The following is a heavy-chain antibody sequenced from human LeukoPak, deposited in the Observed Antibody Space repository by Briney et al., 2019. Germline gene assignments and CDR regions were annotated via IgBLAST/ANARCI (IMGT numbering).Heavy chain of an antibody. J-gene: IGHJ4*02. D-gene: IGHD3-10*01. CDR2: ISAYNGNT. V-gene: IGHV1-18*01. Sequence: ASVNVSCKASGYTFTSYGISWVRQAPGQGLEWMGWISAYNGNTNYAQKLQGRVTMTTDTSTSTAYMELRSLRSDDTAVYYCARLAFGITLVRGVIPIFDYWGQGTLVTVSS. CDR1: GYTFTSYG. CDR3: ARLAFGITLVRGVIPIFDY.